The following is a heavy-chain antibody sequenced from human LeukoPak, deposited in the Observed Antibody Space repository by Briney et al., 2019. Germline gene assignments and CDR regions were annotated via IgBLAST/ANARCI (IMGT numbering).Heavy chain of an antibody. Sequence: GGSLRLSCAASGFTFSSYAMSWVRQAPGKGLEWVSAISGSGGSTYYADSVKGRFTISRDNSKNTLHLQMNSLRAEDTAVYYCAREGGTHCSGGSCYGDYWGQGTLVTVSS. CDR2: ISGSGGST. CDR1: GFTFSSYA. D-gene: IGHD2-15*01. V-gene: IGHV3-23*01. CDR3: AREGGTHCSGGSCYGDY. J-gene: IGHJ4*02.